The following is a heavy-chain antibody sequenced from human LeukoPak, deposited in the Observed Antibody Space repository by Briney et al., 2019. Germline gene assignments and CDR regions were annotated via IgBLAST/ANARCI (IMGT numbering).Heavy chain of an antibody. V-gene: IGHV3-30-3*01. CDR1: GFTFSSYA. J-gene: IGHJ4*02. Sequence: GGSLRLSCAASGFTFSSYAMHWVRQAPGKGLEWVAVISYDGSNKYYADSVKGRFTVSRDNSKNTLYLQVNSLRAEDTAVYYCAREASVIIVVPAAIWGDYWGQGTLVTVSS. D-gene: IGHD2-2*02. CDR2: ISYDGSNK. CDR3: AREASVIIVVPAAIWGDY.